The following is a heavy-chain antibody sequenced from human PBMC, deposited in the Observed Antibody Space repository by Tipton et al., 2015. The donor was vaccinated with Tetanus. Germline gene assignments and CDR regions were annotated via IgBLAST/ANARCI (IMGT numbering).Heavy chain of an antibody. CDR3: AGLRGWGIGGYGMDL. Sequence: QVQLVQSGPEVKKPGASVEVSCKASGHTFTSYYMHWVRQAPGQGLEWMGIINPSGGSTSYAQKFQGRVTMTRDTSTSTVYMELSSLRSEDTAVYYCAGLRGWGIGGYGMDLWGQGTTVTVSS. J-gene: IGHJ6*02. CDR2: INPSGGST. V-gene: IGHV1-46*01. D-gene: IGHD3-16*01. CDR1: GHTFTSYY.